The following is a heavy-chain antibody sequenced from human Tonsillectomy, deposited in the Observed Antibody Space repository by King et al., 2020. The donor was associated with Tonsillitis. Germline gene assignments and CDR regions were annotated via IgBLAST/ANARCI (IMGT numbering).Heavy chain of an antibody. Sequence: VQLVESGGGLVQPGGSLRLSCAASGFTFSSYAMSWVRQAPGKGLEWLSAISGSGGSTYYADSVKGRFTISSDNSKNTLYLQMNSLRAEDTAIYYCAKVDEYYYDSPPKYFDYWGQGTLVTVSS. J-gene: IGHJ4*02. CDR1: GFTFSSYA. V-gene: IGHV3-23*04. CDR2: ISGSGGST. CDR3: AKVDEYYYDSPPKYFDY. D-gene: IGHD3-22*01.